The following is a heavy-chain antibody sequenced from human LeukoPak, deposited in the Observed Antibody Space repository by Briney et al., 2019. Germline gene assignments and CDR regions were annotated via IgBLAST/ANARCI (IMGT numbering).Heavy chain of an antibody. CDR2: IDYSGDT. CDR1: GGSISSSSYH. V-gene: IGHV4-39*07. D-gene: IGHD3-10*01. J-gene: IGHJ3*02. CDR3: ARDPARGFGEFSAFDI. Sequence: SETLSLTCTVSGGSISSSSYHWGWIRQPPGKGLEWIGTIDYSGDTYFNPSLKSRVTISVDTSKNQFSLKLSSVTAADTAVYYCARDPARGFGEFSAFDIWGQGTMVTVSS.